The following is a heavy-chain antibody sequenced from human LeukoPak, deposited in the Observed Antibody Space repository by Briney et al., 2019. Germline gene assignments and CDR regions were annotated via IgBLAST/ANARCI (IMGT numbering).Heavy chain of an antibody. Sequence: GGSLRLSCAVSEFPFSKAWMSWVRQAPGKGLEWVGRIKSKTDGGTTDYAAPVKGRFTISRDDSKNTLYLQMNSLKTEDTAVYYCAKDERNWNYNLASQTYDWGQGTLVTVSS. CDR3: AKDERNWNYNLASQTYD. V-gene: IGHV3-15*01. CDR1: EFPFSKAW. D-gene: IGHD1-7*01. CDR2: IKSKTDGGTT. J-gene: IGHJ4*02.